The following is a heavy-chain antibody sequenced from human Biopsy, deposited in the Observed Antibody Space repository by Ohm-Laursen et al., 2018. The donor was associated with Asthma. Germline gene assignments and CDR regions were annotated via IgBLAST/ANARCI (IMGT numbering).Heavy chain of an antibody. J-gene: IGHJ5*02. CDR1: GYTFIGCP. D-gene: IGHD6-13*01. Sequence: ASVKVSCKTSGYTFIGCPIHWMRQAPGQGLEWMGRINPNSGGTNYAQKFQGRVTMTRDTSISTAYMEVSRLRSDDTAVYYCARGQKSAGDRWFDPWGQGTRVTVSS. CDR3: ARGQKSAGDRWFDP. CDR2: INPNSGGT. V-gene: IGHV1-2*06.